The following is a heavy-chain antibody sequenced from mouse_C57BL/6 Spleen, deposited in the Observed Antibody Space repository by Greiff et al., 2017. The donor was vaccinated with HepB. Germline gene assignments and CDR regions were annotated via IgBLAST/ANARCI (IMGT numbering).Heavy chain of an antibody. D-gene: IGHD2-2*01. CDR3: AREAMVTTSWYFDV. J-gene: IGHJ1*03. Sequence: EVKLQESGGGLVKPGGSLKLSCAASGFTFSSYAMSWVRQTPEKRLEWVATISDGGSYTYYPDNVKGRFTISRDNAKNNLYLQMSHLKSEDTAMYYCAREAMVTTSWYFDVWGTGTTVTVSS. CDR2: ISDGGSYT. V-gene: IGHV5-4*01. CDR1: GFTFSSYA.